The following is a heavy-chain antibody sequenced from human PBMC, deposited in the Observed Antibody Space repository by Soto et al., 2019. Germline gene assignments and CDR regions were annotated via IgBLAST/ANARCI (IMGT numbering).Heavy chain of an antibody. CDR3: TSGCGGDCSPPYYYYGMDV. V-gene: IGHV3-74*01. Sequence: GGSLRLSCAASGFTFSGYWMHWVRQVPGKGLVWVARISSDGSSTSYADSVKGRFTISRDNAKRTLYLQMNSLRVEDTAVYYCTSGCGGDCSPPYYYYGMDVWGQGTTVTV. CDR1: GFTFSGYW. D-gene: IGHD2-21*02. J-gene: IGHJ6*02. CDR2: ISSDGSST.